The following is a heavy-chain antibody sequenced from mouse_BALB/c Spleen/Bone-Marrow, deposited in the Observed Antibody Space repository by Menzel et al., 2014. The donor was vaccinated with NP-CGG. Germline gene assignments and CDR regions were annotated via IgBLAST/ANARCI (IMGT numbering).Heavy chain of an antibody. CDR3: ASLDDYIY. Sequence: VQLQQPGAELVKPGASVKLSCTASGFNIKDTYMHWVKQRPEQGLEWIGRIDPANGNTKYDPKFQGKATITADTSSNTAYLQLSSLTSEDTAVYYCASLDDYIYWGQGALVTVPA. V-gene: IGHV14-3*02. CDR2: IDPANGNT. J-gene: IGHJ3*01. D-gene: IGHD2-4*01. CDR1: GFNIKDTY.